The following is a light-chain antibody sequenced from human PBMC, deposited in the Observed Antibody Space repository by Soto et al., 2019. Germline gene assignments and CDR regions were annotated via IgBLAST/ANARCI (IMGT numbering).Light chain of an antibody. CDR2: ADN. CDR1: SSNVGPGDA. V-gene: IGLV1-40*01. Sequence: QSVLTQPPSISGAPGQRVTISCTGASSNVGPGDAVHWYQHIPGTAPKLLIYADNRRPSGVPDRFSASKSGTSASLVITGLQAEDEADYYCQSFDNGLLAYVFGTGTKVTVL. CDR3: QSFDNGLLAYV. J-gene: IGLJ1*01.